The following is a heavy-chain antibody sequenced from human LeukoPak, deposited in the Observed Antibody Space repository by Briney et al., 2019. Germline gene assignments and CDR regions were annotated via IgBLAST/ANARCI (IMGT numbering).Heavy chain of an antibody. D-gene: IGHD5-18*01. CDR1: GGTFSSYA. J-gene: IGHJ4*02. V-gene: IGHV1-69*05. Sequence: SVKVSCKASGGTFSSYAIGWVRQAPGQGLEWMGGIIPIFGTANYAQKFQGRVTITTDKSTSTAYMELSSLRSEDTAVYYCARIGYSYGYSDYWGQGTLVTVSS. CDR3: ARIGYSYGYSDY. CDR2: IIPIFGTA.